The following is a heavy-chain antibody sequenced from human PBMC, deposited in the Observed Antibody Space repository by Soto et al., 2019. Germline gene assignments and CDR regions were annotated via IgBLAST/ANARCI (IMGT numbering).Heavy chain of an antibody. D-gene: IGHD3-10*01. CDR3: ARRWGEGRVDY. CDR2: IYHSGST. CDR1: GGSISSSNW. J-gene: IGHJ4*02. V-gene: IGHV4-4*02. Sequence: QVQLQESGPGLVKPSGTLSLTCAVSGGSISSSNWWSWVRQPPGKGLQWIGVIYHSGSTNYIPSLKSRVTISAGKCRIQFSLKLSSVTAADTAVYYCARRWGEGRVDYWGQGTLVTVSS.